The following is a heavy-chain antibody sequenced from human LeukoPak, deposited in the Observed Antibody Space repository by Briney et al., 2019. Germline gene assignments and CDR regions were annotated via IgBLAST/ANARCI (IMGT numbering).Heavy chain of an antibody. CDR1: GGSISSYY. V-gene: IGHV4-4*07. CDR3: ARGSRGYSYGSFDY. D-gene: IGHD5-18*01. J-gene: IGHJ4*02. CDR2: IYTSGST. Sequence: PSETLSLTCTVSGGSISSYYWSWLRQPAGKGLEWIGRIYTSGSTNYNPSLKSRVTMSVDTSKNPFSLKLRSVTAADTAVYYCARGSRGYSYGSFDYWGQGTLVTVSS.